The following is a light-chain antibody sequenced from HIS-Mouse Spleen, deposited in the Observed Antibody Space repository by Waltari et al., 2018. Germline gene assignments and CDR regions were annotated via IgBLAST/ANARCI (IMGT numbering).Light chain of an antibody. J-gene: IGLJ1*01. CDR1: SSDVGGYNY. CDR2: DVS. V-gene: IGLV2-8*01. Sequence: QSALTQPPSASGSPGQSVTISCTGTSSDVGGYNYVSWYQQHPGKAPKPMVYDVSTRPSGVPDRFSGSKSGNTASLTVSGLQAEDEADYYCSSYAGSNNYVFGTGTKVTVL. CDR3: SSYAGSNNYV.